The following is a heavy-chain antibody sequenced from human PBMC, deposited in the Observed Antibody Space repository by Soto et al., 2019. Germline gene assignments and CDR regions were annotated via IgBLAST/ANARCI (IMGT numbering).Heavy chain of an antibody. CDR3: ARRADGYNSYYFDY. Sequence: PGESLKISCKTSGYSFPGYWIAWVRQMPGKGLEWMGIIYPDNSDTRYSPSFQGQVTISVDKSISTAYLQWSSLKASDTAMYYCARRADGYNSYYFDYWGQGTLVTVSS. V-gene: IGHV5-51*01. J-gene: IGHJ4*02. CDR2: IYPDNSDT. D-gene: IGHD5-12*01. CDR1: GYSFPGYW.